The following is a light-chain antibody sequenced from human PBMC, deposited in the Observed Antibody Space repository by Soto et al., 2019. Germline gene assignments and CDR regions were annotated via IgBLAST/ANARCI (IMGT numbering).Light chain of an antibody. V-gene: IGKV1-39*01. J-gene: IGKJ1*01. CDR1: HIVRTL. Sequence: DIQMTQSPSSLSASVGDRVTITCRSSHIVRTLLNCDQQTPEKAPKLLIQGASSLRSGVPSRFRGRGAGTDFTLTISSLQPEDFATYYCQQSYSSRRTFGQGTKVEVK. CDR3: QQSYSSRRT. CDR2: GAS.